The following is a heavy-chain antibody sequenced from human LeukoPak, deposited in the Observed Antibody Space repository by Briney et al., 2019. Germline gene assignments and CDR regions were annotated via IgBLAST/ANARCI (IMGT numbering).Heavy chain of an antibody. CDR3: ARGPGEDYFDY. Sequence: SETLSLTCAVYGGSFSGYYWSWIRQPPGKGLEWIGEINHSGSTNYNPSLKSRVTISVDTSKNQFSLKLSSVTAADTAVYYCARGPGEDYFDYWGQGTLVTVSS. V-gene: IGHV4-34*01. CDR1: GGSFSGYY. D-gene: IGHD3-16*01. CDR2: INHSGST. J-gene: IGHJ4*02.